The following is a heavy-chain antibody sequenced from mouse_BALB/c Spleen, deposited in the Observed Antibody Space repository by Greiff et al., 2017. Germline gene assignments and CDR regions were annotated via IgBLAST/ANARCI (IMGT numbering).Heavy chain of an antibody. D-gene: IGHD1-2*01. CDR3: ARLLRLRWYFDV. V-gene: IGHV3-2*02. CDR2: ISYSGST. CDR1: GYSITSDYA. Sequence: VQLQQSGPGLVKPSQSLSLTCTVTGYSITSDYAWNWIRQFPGNKLEWMGYISYSGSTSYNPSLKSRISITRDTSKNQFFLQLNSVTTEDTATYYCARLLRLRWYFDVWGAGTTVTVSS. J-gene: IGHJ1*01.